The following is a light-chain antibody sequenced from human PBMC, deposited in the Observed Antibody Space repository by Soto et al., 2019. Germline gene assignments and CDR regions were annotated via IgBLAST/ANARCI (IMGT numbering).Light chain of an antibody. CDR2: EVS. V-gene: IGLV2-8*01. CDR1: SSDVGGYNY. J-gene: IGLJ1*01. CDR3: SSYAGSDSYV. Sequence: QSVLTQRPSASGSPGQSVAISCTGTSSDVGGYNYVSWYQQHPGKAPQVMIYEVSKRPSGVPDRFSGSKSGNTASLTVSGLQAEDEADYYCSSYAGSDSYVFGTGTKVTVL.